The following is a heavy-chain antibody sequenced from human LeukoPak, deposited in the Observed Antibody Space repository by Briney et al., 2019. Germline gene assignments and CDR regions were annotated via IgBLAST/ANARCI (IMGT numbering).Heavy chain of an antibody. CDR3: AKAEHYYDTRGDY. CDR1: GFTFSSYS. D-gene: IGHD3-22*01. CDR2: ISSSSSTI. J-gene: IGHJ4*02. V-gene: IGHV3-48*04. Sequence: GGSLRLSCVASGFTFSSYSMNWVRQAPGKGLEWVSYISSSSSTIYYADSVKGRFTISRDNAKNSLYLQMNSLRAEDTALYYCAKAEHYYDTRGDYWGQGTLVTVSS.